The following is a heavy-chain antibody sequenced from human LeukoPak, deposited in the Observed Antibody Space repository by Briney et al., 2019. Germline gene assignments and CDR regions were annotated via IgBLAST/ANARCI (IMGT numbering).Heavy chain of an antibody. D-gene: IGHD3-10*01. CDR2: IYTSGTT. Sequence: SETLSLTCTVSGGSISSFYLSWIRQPPGKGLEWIGYIYTSGTTKYNPSLESRLTRSVDTSNSQFMRKLSSVTAADTTTYYCARHGEFWDGRSWFDRWGQGRLLTV. J-gene: IGHJ5*02. V-gene: IGHV4-4*09. CDR3: ARHGEFWDGRSWFDR. CDR1: GGSISSFY.